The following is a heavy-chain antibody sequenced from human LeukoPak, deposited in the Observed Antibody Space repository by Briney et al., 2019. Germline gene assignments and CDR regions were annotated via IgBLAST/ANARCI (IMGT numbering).Heavy chain of an antibody. J-gene: IGHJ4*02. V-gene: IGHV3-11*04. CDR1: GFTFSDYY. D-gene: IGHD2-2*01. Sequence: GGSLRLSCAASGFTFSDYYMSWIRQAPGKGLEWVSYISSSGSTIYYADSVKGRFTISRDNAKNSLYLQMNSLRVEDSAVYYCARSFTPYQPLDVFDYWGQGTLVTVSP. CDR2: ISSSGSTI. CDR3: ARSFTPYQPLDVFDY.